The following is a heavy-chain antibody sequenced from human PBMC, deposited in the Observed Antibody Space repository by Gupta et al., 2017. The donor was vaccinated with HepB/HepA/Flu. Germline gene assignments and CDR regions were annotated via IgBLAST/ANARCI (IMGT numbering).Heavy chain of an antibody. CDR1: QLIKVYA. CDR2: IYWDGRT. D-gene: IGHD5-18*01. V-gene: IGHV3-9*01. CDR3: TKDIQPGGTDV. J-gene: IGHJ6*02. Sequence: EVQLVESGGDLVQPGGSLRCSCAASQLIKVYAMNWLRQIPGKGLAWVSGIYWDGRTGYADSVRGRFTISRDNTKNSLFLQMNSLRAEDTALYFCTKDIQPGGTDVWGQGTTVIVSS.